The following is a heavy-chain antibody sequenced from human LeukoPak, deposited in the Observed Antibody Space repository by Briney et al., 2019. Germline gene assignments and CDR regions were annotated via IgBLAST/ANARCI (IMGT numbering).Heavy chain of an antibody. V-gene: IGHV1-69*04. J-gene: IGHJ5*02. D-gene: IGHD4-17*01. Sequence: SVKVSCKASGGTFSSYAISWVRQAPGQGLEWMGRIIPILGIANYAQKFQGRVTITADKSTSTAYMELSSLRSEDTAVYYCARGRHDYGDYFNWFDPWGQGTLVTVSS. CDR1: GGTFSSYA. CDR2: IIPILGIA. CDR3: ARGRHDYGDYFNWFDP.